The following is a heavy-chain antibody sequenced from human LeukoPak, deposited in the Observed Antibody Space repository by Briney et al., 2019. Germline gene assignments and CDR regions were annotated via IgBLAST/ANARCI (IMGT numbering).Heavy chain of an antibody. CDR2: INPNGGGT. J-gene: IGHJ5*02. D-gene: IGHD2-2*01. Sequence: ASVKVSCKASGFTFTGYYMHWVRQAPGQGLEWMGWINPNGGGTNYAQEFQGRVTMTRDTSISTAYMELSRLRSDDTAVYYCARDLKGIVVVPAAMGHWFDPWGQGTLVTVSS. V-gene: IGHV1-2*02. CDR1: GFTFTGYY. CDR3: ARDLKGIVVVPAAMGHWFDP.